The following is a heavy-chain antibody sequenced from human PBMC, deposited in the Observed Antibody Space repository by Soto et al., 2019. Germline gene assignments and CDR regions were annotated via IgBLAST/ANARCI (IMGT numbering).Heavy chain of an antibody. CDR3: AKVPGLVDPFDY. J-gene: IGHJ4*02. CDR2: IRSGGGST. V-gene: IGHV3-23*04. CDR1: GFTCSSYG. D-gene: IGHD2-8*02. Sequence: EVQLVESGGGLVQPGGSLRLSCAASGFTCSSYGMSWVRQAPGKGLEWVSAIRSGGGSTYYADSVKGRFTSSRDNSKNTLYLQMNSLRAEDTDIYYCAKVPGLVDPFDYWGQGTLVTVSS.